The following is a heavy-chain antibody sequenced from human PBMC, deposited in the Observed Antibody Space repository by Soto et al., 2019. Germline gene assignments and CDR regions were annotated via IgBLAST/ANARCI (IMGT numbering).Heavy chain of an antibody. D-gene: IGHD2-15*01. CDR3: ARHQGYCSGGSCYDWFDP. J-gene: IGHJ5*02. V-gene: IGHV4-39*01. Sequence: QLQLQESGPGLVKPSETLSLTCTVSGGSISSSSYYWGWIRQPPGKGLEWIGSIYYSGSTYYNPSLKSRVTISVDTSKNQFSLKLSSVTAADTAVYYCARHQGYCSGGSCYDWFDPWGQGTLVTVSS. CDR1: GGSISSSSYY. CDR2: IYYSGST.